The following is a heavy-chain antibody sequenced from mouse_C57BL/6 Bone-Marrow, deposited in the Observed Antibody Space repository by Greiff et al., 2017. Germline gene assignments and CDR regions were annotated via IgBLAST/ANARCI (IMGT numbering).Heavy chain of an antibody. V-gene: IGHV1-18*01. CDR2: INPNNGGT. D-gene: IGHD4-1*01. CDR1: GYTFTDYN. Sequence: EVQLQQSGPELVKPGASVKIPCKASGYTFTDYNIGWVKQSPGQGLEWIGDINPNNGGTIYNQKFKGKATLTVDKSSSTAYMELRSLTSEDTAVYYCARKDWDYWGQGTTLTVSA. J-gene: IGHJ2*01. CDR3: ARKDWDY.